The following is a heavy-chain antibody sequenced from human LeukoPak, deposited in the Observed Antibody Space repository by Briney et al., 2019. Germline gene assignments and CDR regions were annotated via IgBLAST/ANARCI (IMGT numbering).Heavy chain of an antibody. J-gene: IGHJ6*02. CDR1: GYTFTGYY. V-gene: IGHV1-2*02. CDR2: INPNSGGT. Sequence: ASVKVSCKASGYTFTGYYMHWVRQAPGQGLEWMGWINPNSGGTNYAQKFQGRVTMTRDTSNSTAYMELSRLRSDDTAVYYCARCRIADYPYDGMDVWGQGTTVTVSS. CDR3: ARCRIADYPYDGMDV. D-gene: IGHD6-13*01.